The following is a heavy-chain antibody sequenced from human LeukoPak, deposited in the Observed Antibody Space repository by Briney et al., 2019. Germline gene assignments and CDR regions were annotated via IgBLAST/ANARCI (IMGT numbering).Heavy chain of an antibody. V-gene: IGHV3-30*18. D-gene: IGHD6-19*01. CDR1: GFTFSSYG. CDR3: AKDSAWSSGWYELAENPHPDY. CDR2: ISYDGSNK. J-gene: IGHJ4*02. Sequence: GGSLRLSCAASGFTFSSYGMHWVRQAPGKGLEWVAVISYDGSNKYYAGSVKGRFTISRDNSKNTLYLQMNSLRAEDTAVYYCAKDSAWSSGWYELAENPHPDYWGQGTLVTVSS.